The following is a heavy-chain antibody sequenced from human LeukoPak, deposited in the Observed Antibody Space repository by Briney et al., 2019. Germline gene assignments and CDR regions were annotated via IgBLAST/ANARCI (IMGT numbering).Heavy chain of an antibody. CDR3: AREGTTMVPLDY. CDR1: GGSISSSSYY. Sequence: SETLSLTCTVSGGSISSSSYYWGWIRQPPGKGLEWIGNIYYSGSTSYYPSLKSRVTISLDTSKNQFSLKLSSVTAADTAVYYCAREGTTMVPLDYWGQGTLVTVSS. J-gene: IGHJ4*02. D-gene: IGHD5-18*01. CDR2: IYYSGST. V-gene: IGHV4-39*02.